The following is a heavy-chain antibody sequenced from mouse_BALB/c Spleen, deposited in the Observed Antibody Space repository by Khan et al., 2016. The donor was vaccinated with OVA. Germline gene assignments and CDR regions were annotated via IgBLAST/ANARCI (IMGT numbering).Heavy chain of an antibody. V-gene: IGHV1-18*01. J-gene: IGHJ3*01. Sequence: VQLKESGPELVKPGVSMKISCKASGYSFTDYTMNWMKQSHGTNLEWIGLINPYNGDTNYNQKFKGKDTFTVDKSSSTAYMELLSLTSDYSAVYYCARSGYGGFAYWGQGTLVTVSA. CDR3: ARSGYGGFAY. CDR1: GYSFTDYT. D-gene: IGHD1-2*01. CDR2: INPYNGDT.